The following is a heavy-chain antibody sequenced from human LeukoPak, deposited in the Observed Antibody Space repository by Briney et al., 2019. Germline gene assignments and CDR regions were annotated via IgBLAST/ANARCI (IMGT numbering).Heavy chain of an antibody. Sequence: SGTLSLTCAVSGGSISSSNWWSWVRQPPGKGLEWIGKIYHSGSTNYNPSLKSRVTISVDKSKNQFSLKLSSVTAADTAVYYCARGPYYYDSSGYYIPYYGMDVWGQGTTVTVSS. CDR1: GGSISSSNW. V-gene: IGHV4-4*02. CDR3: ARGPYYYDSSGYYIPYYGMDV. CDR2: IYHSGST. D-gene: IGHD3-22*01. J-gene: IGHJ6*02.